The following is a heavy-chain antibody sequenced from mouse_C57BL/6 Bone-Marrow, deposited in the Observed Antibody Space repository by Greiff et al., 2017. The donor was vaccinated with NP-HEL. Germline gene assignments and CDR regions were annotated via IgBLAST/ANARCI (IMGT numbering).Heavy chain of an antibody. V-gene: IGHV1-81*01. D-gene: IGHD1-1*01. Sequence: VQLQQSGAELARPGASVKLSCKASGYTFTSYGISWVKQRTGQGLEWIGAIYPRSGNTYYNEKFKGKATLTADKSSSTAYMELRSLTSEDSAVYFWARGTTVVAHDFDYWGQGTTLTVSS. CDR1: GYTFTSYG. CDR2: IYPRSGNT. CDR3: ARGTTVVAHDFDY. J-gene: IGHJ2*01.